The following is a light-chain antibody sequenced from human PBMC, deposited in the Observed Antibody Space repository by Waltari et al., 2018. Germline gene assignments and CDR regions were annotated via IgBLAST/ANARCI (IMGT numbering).Light chain of an antibody. Sequence: EVVLTQSPATVSLSPGQRATLSCRASQSVSTYLAWYQQKPGQAPRLLISDASNRAADIPARFSGRGSGTDFTLTISSLEPEDFAVYYCQQYYSIPYTFGQGTKLEIK. CDR1: QSVSTY. CDR2: DAS. J-gene: IGKJ2*01. CDR3: QQYYSIPYT. V-gene: IGKV3-11*01.